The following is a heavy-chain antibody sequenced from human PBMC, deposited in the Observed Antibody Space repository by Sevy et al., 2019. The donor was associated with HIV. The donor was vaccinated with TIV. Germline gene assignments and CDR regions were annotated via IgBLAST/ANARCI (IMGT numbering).Heavy chain of an antibody. CDR2: IKSDGSDK. CDR3: AQKTVGRCDS. Sequence: GGSLRLSCAASGFTFSAYWMNWVRQAPGKGLEWVANIKSDGSDKHYVDSVEGRFTISRDNAKNSLYLQMNSLRVEDTAVYYCAQKTVGRCDSWGQGTLVTVSS. CDR1: GFTFSAYW. V-gene: IGHV3-7*01. J-gene: IGHJ4*02. D-gene: IGHD3-16*01.